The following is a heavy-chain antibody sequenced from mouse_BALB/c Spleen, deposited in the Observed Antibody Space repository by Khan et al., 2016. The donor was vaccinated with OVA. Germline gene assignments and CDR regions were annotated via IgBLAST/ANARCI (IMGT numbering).Heavy chain of an antibody. CDR2: ISYSGRT. CDR1: GYSITSNYA. D-gene: IGHD1-1*01. V-gene: IGHV3-2*02. Sequence: EVKLEESGPGLVKPSQSLSLTCTVTGYSITSNYAWNWIRQFPGNKLEWMGYISYSGRTSYIPSLKSRISITRDTSKHQFFLQLNSVTTEDTATXYCARGNYYGYAMDYWGQGTSVTVSS. CDR3: ARGNYYGYAMDY. J-gene: IGHJ4*01.